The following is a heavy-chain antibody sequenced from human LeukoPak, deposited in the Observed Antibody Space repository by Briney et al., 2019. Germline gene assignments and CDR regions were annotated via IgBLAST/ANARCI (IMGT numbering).Heavy chain of an antibody. CDR3: TREYLTVSYFDY. D-gene: IGHD4-11*01. J-gene: IGHJ4*02. V-gene: IGHV3-74*01. Sequence: GGSLRLSCAASGFTFSSYWMYWVRQGPGKGPVWVSHINNDGTTTTYADAVKGRFTISRDNAKNSLFLQMNSLRGEDTAVYYCTREYLTVSYFDYWGQGTLVTVSS. CDR1: GFTFSSYW. CDR2: INNDGTTT.